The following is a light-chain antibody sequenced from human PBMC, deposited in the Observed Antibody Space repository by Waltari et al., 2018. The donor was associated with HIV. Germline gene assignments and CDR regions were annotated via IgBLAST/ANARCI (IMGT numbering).Light chain of an antibody. CDR1: NIGSKS. V-gene: IGLV3-21*02. J-gene: IGLJ2*01. CDR3: QVWDSSSVV. CDR2: DDS. Sequence: SYVLTQPPSVSVAPGQTARITCGGSNIGSKSVHWYQQKPGQAPLLVVYDDSDRPSGIPERFSGSNSGNTATLTISRVEAGDEADYYCQVWDSSSVVFGGGTKLTVL.